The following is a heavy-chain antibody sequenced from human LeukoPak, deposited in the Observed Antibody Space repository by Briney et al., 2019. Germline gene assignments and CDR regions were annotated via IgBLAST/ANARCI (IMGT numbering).Heavy chain of an antibody. CDR2: IYYSGST. V-gene: IGHV4-39*01. CDR3: ARQTGGAAAFWFDP. D-gene: IGHD6-13*01. J-gene: IGHJ5*02. CDR1: GGSISSSSYY. Sequence: PSETLSLTCTVSGGSISSSSYYWGWIRQPPGKGLEWIGSIYYSGSTYYNPSLKSRVTISVDTSKNQFSLKLSSVTAADTAVYYCARQTGGAAAFWFDPWGQGTLVSVSS.